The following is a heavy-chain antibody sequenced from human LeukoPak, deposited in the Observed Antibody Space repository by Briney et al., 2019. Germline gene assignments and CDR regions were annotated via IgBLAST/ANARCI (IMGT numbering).Heavy chain of an antibody. V-gene: IGHV3-21*01. CDR2: ISSSSYI. Sequence: GGSLRLSCAASGFTFSSYSMNWVRQAPGKGLEWVSSISSSSYIYYADSVKGRFTISRDNAKNSLYLQMNSLRAEDTAVYYCARAAYGDGEGYWGQGTLVTVSS. J-gene: IGHJ4*02. CDR3: ARAAYGDGEGY. CDR1: GFTFSSYS. D-gene: IGHD4-17*01.